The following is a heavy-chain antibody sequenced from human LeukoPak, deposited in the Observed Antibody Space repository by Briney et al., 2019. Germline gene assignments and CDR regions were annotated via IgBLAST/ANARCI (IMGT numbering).Heavy chain of an antibody. D-gene: IGHD3-10*01. CDR2: IYPGDSDT. V-gene: IGHV5-51*01. CDR1: GYSFTSYW. CDR3: ARFYGSGSLDY. J-gene: IGHJ4*02. Sequence: AASLQISSKGSGYSFTSYWIGWGRRQPGKSLEWMGIIYPGDSDTRYSPSFQGQVTISADKSISTAYLQWSSLKASDTAMYYCARFYGSGSLDYWGQGTLVTVSS.